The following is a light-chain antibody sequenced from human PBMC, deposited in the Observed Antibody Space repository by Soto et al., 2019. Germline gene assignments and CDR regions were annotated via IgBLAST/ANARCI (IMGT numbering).Light chain of an antibody. CDR1: SSDVGGYNY. J-gene: IGLJ1*01. Sequence: QSVLTQSASVSGSPGQSITISCTGTSSDVGGYNYVSWYQQHPGKAPKLMIYDVSNRPSGVSNRFSGSKSGNTASLTISGLQAEDEADYYCSSYTSSSTFYVFGTGTKSPS. CDR2: DVS. V-gene: IGLV2-14*01. CDR3: SSYTSSSTFYV.